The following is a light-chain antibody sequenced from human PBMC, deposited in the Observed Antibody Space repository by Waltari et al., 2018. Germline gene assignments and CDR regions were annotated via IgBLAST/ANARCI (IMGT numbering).Light chain of an antibody. Sequence: QPVLTQPPSVSAAAGQQVTLSCSGSSSTGGANYLSWYQHLPRTGPRLPIYENKIRPAGIPDRFSGSKSGTSATLAITGLQTGDEADYYCGTWDSSLSVVVFGGGTKLTVL. V-gene: IGLV1-51*02. CDR3: GTWDSSLSVVV. J-gene: IGLJ2*01. CDR1: SSTGGANY. CDR2: ENK.